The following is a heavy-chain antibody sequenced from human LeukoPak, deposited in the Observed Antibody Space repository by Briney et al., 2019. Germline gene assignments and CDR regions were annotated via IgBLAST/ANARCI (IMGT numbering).Heavy chain of an antibody. D-gene: IGHD5-12*01. CDR3: AKDMQTWPRFPDY. Sequence: GGSLRLSCGASGFTFSNYAMSWVRQAPGKGLEWVSGISDNGSTRFYAASVKGRFTSSRDNPKNTLYLQMSGLRVEDTAVYYCAKDMQTWPRFPDYWGQGTLVTVSS. CDR2: ISDNGSTR. CDR1: GFTFSNYA. J-gene: IGHJ4*02. V-gene: IGHV3-23*01.